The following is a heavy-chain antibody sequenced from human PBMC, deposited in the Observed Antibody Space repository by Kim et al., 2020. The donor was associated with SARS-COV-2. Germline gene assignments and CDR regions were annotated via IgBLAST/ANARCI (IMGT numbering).Heavy chain of an antibody. V-gene: IGHV1-3*01. J-gene: IGHJ5*02. CDR3: AREGSGIYNWLDP. D-gene: IGHD3-10*01. Sequence: ASVKVSCKASGYTFDTYALYWVRQAPGQRLEWMGWINGGNGNTRYSQNFQGRVTITRDTSATTAYMELSSLTSKDTAVYYCAREGSGIYNWLDPWGQGTLVTVSS. CDR1: GYTFDTYA. CDR2: INGGNGNT.